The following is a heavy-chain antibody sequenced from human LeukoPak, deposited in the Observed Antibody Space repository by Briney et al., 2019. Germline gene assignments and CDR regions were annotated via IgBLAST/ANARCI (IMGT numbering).Heavy chain of an antibody. D-gene: IGHD2-2*01. CDR3: AKVSRFAVVPAAMLDY. CDR2: ISGSGDIT. V-gene: IGHV3-23*01. CDR1: GFTFRSYA. J-gene: IGHJ4*02. Sequence: GGSLRLSCAASGFTFRSYATSWVRQAPGKGLECVSAISGSGDITYYADSVKGRFTMSRDNFKNTLYLQMNSLRAEDTAVYYCAKVSRFAVVPAAMLDYWGQGIQVTVSS.